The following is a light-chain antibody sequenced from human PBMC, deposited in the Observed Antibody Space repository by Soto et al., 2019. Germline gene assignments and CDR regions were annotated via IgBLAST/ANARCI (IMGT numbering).Light chain of an antibody. CDR2: DVS. J-gene: IGLJ2*01. V-gene: IGLV2-14*01. Sequence: QSALTQPASVSGSPGQSITISCTGTSSDVGGYNYVSWYQQHPGKAPKLMIYDVSNRPSGVSNRFSGSKSSNTASLTISGLKAEDEADYYCSSSTSTRTVVFGGGTKLTVL. CDR1: SSDVGGYNY. CDR3: SSSTSTRTVV.